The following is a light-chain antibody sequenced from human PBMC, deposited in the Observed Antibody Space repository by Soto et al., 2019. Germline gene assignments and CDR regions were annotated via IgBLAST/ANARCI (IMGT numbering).Light chain of an antibody. V-gene: IGKV1-12*01. CDR1: QGSSRW. CDR2: GAS. J-gene: IGKJ5*01. Sequence: DIQMTQSPSFVSASVGDRVTITCRASQGSSRWLAWYQQRPGKAPELLIYGASSLQSGVPSRFSGSGSGTEFTLIISRLQPEDFATYYCQQDNSFPLTFGQGTRLEIK. CDR3: QQDNSFPLT.